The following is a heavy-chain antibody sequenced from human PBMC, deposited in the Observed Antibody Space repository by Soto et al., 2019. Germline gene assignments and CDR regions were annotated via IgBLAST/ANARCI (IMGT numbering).Heavy chain of an antibody. V-gene: IGHV1-2*02. D-gene: IGHD3-10*01. CDR3: ARVRRFGEFPRGNWFDP. CDR1: GYTFTGYY. J-gene: IGHJ5*02. CDR2: INPNSGGT. Sequence: QVQLVQSGAEVKKPGASVKVSCKASGYTFTGYYMHWVRQAPGQGLEWMGWINPNSGGTNYAQKFQGRVTMTRDTYISTAYMELSRLRSDDTAVYYCARVRRFGEFPRGNWFDPWGQGTLVTVSS.